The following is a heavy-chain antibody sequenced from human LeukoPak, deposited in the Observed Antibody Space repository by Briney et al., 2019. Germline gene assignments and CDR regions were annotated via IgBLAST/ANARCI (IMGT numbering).Heavy chain of an antibody. Sequence: SETLSLTCAVYGGSFSGYYWSWIRQPPGKGLEWIGEINHSGSTNYNPSLKSRVTISVDTSKNQFSLKLSSVTAADTAVYYCARYPFGTTYDYWGQGTLVTVFS. D-gene: IGHD4-17*01. CDR2: INHSGST. CDR3: ARYPFGTTYDY. J-gene: IGHJ4*02. CDR1: GGSFSGYY. V-gene: IGHV4-34*01.